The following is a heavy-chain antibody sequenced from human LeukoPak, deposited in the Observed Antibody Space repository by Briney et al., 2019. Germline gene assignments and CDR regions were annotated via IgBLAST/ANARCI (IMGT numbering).Heavy chain of an antibody. J-gene: IGHJ5*02. D-gene: IGHD2-15*01. Sequence: SETLSLTCTVSGGSISTYFWSWIRQPPGKGLEWIGYIYYSGSTNYNPSLKSRVTISVDTSKNQFSLKLSSVTAADTAVYYCARQGGLLVVFLDPWGQGTLVTVSS. CDR3: ARQGGLLVVFLDP. CDR1: GGSISTYF. CDR2: IYYSGST. V-gene: IGHV4-59*08.